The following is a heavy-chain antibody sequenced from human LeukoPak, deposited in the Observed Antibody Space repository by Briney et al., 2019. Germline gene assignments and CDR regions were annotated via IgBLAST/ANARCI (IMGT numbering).Heavy chain of an antibody. Sequence: PGGSLRLSCTASGFTFSNYEMNWVRQAPGKGLEWGSYISSSVSTIYYADSVKGRFTISTDNAKNSLYLQMNSLRAEDTALYYCARDEVGAVDAFDIWGQGTMAAVSS. J-gene: IGHJ3*02. V-gene: IGHV3-48*03. D-gene: IGHD1-26*01. CDR1: GFTFSNYE. CDR3: ARDEVGAVDAFDI. CDR2: ISSSVSTI.